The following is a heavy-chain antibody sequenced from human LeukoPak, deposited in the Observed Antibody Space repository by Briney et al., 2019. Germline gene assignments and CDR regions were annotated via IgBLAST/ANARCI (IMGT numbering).Heavy chain of an antibody. D-gene: IGHD5-18*01. J-gene: IGHJ4*02. Sequence: PSETLSLTCIVSGDSISYGYWSWLRQPPGRGLEWIGHLYDSENTNYSPSLMSRVTISVDTSRNQFSLKMTSVTAADTALYYCARGRVARYRYGLPAPFSFDFWGQGILVSVSP. CDR1: GDSISYGY. CDR2: LYDSENT. V-gene: IGHV4-59*01. CDR3: ARGRVARYRYGLPAPFSFDF.